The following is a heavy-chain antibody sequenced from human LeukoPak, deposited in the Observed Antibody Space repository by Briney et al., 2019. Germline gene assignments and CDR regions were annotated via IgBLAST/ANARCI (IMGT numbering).Heavy chain of an antibody. Sequence: GGSLRLSCAASGFSFSSYSMNWVRQAPGKGLEWVSFISSSSSYIYYADSVKGRFTISRDSAKNSLFLQTHSLRAEDTAVYFCAREWAPPGIGRYYFDHWGQGTLVTVSS. J-gene: IGHJ4*02. CDR1: GFSFSSYS. CDR3: AREWAPPGIGRYYFDH. CDR2: ISSSSSYI. D-gene: IGHD6-13*01. V-gene: IGHV3-21*01.